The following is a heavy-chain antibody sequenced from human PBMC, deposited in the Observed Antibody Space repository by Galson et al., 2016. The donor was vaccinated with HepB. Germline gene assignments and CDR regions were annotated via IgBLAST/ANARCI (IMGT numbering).Heavy chain of an antibody. CDR2: LSFDGINK. CDR3: AKDAYTWRWLLSFFPDY. Sequence: SLRLSCAASGFTFSDYGIHWVRQAPGKGLEWVAVLSFDGINKYYADSVKGRFTISRDNSKNTVYLQMNSLRAEDTAVYYCAKDAYTWRWLLSFFPDYWGQGILVTVSS. CDR1: GFTFSDYG. V-gene: IGHV3-30*18. D-gene: IGHD5-24*01. J-gene: IGHJ4*02.